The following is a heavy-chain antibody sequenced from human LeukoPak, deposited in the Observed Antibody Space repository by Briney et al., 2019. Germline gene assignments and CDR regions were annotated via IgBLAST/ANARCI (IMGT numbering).Heavy chain of an antibody. V-gene: IGHV3-48*03. D-gene: IGHD4-17*01. CDR1: GFTFSSYE. CDR2: ISRSSTTI. CDR3: AKEMTYDYELGH. J-gene: IGHJ4*02. Sequence: GGSLRLSCAASGFTFSSYEMNWVRQAPGKGLEWVSYISRSSTTIYYADSVKGRFTISRDNSKNTLYLQMNSLRAEDTAVYYCAKEMTYDYELGHWGQGTLVTVSS.